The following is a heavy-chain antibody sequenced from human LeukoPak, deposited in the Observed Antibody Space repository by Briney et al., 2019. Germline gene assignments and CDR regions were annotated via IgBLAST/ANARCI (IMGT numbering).Heavy chain of an antibody. V-gene: IGHV4-34*01. J-gene: IGHJ4*02. CDR1: GGSFSGYY. Sequence: SETLSLICGVYGGSFSGYYWSWIRQPPGKGLEWFGEINHSGSTNYNPSLKSRVTISVDTSKNQFSLKLNSVTAADTAVYYCARQAAVPGEEKFDYWGQGTLVTVSS. D-gene: IGHD6-19*01. CDR3: ARQAAVPGEEKFDY. CDR2: INHSGST.